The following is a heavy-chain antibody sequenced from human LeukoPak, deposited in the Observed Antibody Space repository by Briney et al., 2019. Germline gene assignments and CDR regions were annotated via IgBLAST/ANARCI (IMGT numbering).Heavy chain of an antibody. J-gene: IGHJ4*02. V-gene: IGHV2-5*02. CDR3: AHVDSSGYYLLFDY. D-gene: IGHD3-22*01. CDR1: GFSLSTSGVG. Sequence: VSGPTLVKPTQTLTLTCTFSGFSLSTSGVGVGWIRQPPGMVLEWLALIYWDDDKRYSPSLKSRLTITKDTSKNQVVLTMTNMDPVDTATYYCAHVDSSGYYLLFDYWGQGTLVTASS. CDR2: IYWDDDK.